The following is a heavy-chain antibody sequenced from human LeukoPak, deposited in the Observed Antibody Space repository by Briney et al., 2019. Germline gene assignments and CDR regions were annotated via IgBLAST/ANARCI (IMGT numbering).Heavy chain of an antibody. CDR3: AKGSVLRFLEWLEGAYYFDY. CDR2: ISGSGGST. Sequence: GGSLRLSCAASGFTFSSYAMSWVRQAPGKGLEWVSAISGSGGSTYYADSVKGRFTISRDNSKNTLYLQMNSLRAEDTAVYYCAKGSVLRFLEWLEGAYYFDYWGQGTLVTVSS. J-gene: IGHJ4*02. D-gene: IGHD3-3*01. CDR1: GFTFSSYA. V-gene: IGHV3-23*01.